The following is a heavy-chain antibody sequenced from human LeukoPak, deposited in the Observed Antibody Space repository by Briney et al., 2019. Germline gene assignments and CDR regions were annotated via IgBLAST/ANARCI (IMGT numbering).Heavy chain of an antibody. V-gene: IGHV1-69*13. CDR1: GGTFSSYA. D-gene: IGHD2-2*01. Sequence: GASVKVSCKASGGTFSSYAISWVRQAPGQGLEWMGGIIPIFGTANYAQKFQGRVTITADESTSTAYIELSSLRSEDTAVYYCARGGYCSSTSCPGSGYYYYGMDVWGKGTTVTVSS. J-gene: IGHJ6*04. CDR3: ARGGYCSSTSCPGSGYYYYGMDV. CDR2: IIPIFGTA.